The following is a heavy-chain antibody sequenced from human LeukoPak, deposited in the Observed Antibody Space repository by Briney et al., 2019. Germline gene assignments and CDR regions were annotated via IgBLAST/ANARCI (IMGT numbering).Heavy chain of an antibody. CDR2: ISAYNGNT. V-gene: IGHV1-18*01. Sequence: GASVKVSCKASGYTFTSYGISWVRQAPGQGLEWMGWISAYNGNTNYAQKLQGRVTMTTDTSTSTAYMELRSLRSDDTAVYYCARAKDSYGHSGFDYWGQGTLVTVSS. D-gene: IGHD5-18*01. CDR1: GYTFTSYG. CDR3: ARAKDSYGHSGFDY. J-gene: IGHJ4*02.